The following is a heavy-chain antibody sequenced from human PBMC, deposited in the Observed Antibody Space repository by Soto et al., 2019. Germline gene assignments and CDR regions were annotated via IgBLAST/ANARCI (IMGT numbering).Heavy chain of an antibody. CDR3: ARHGDKRPPTVGFDY. D-gene: IGHD7-27*01. V-gene: IGHV4-39*01. CDR1: GGSISSGDYY. J-gene: IGHJ4*02. CDR2: MSSSGRT. Sequence: SETLSLTCTVSGGSISSGDYYWGWIRQPPGKGLEWVATMSSSGRTWYNPSLMGRVTISVDTSRNQLSLSLSSVTAADTAVYYCARHGDKRPPTVGFDYWGQGTLVTVSS.